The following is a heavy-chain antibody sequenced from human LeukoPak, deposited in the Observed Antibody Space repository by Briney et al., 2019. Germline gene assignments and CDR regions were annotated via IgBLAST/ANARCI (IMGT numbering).Heavy chain of an antibody. CDR3: AKDIRSRTSYYYYYYMDV. J-gene: IGHJ6*03. V-gene: IGHV3-43*01. D-gene: IGHD2-2*01. CDR2: ISWDGGST. CDR1: GFTFDYYT. Sequence: TGGSLRLSCAASGFTFDYYTMHWVRQAPGKGLEWVSLISWDGGSTYYADSVKGRFTISRDNSKNSLYLQMNSLRTEDTALYYCAKDIRSRTSYYYYYYMDVWGKGTTVTVSS.